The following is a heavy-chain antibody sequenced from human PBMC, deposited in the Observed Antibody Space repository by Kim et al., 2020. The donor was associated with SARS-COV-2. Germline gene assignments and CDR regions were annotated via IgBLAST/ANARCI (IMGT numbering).Heavy chain of an antibody. D-gene: IGHD5-12*01. V-gene: IGHV3-21*01. CDR1: GFTFSSYS. J-gene: IGHJ4*02. CDR3: ARDHEWLRLSTDY. CDR2: ISSSSSYI. Sequence: GGSLRLSCAASGFTFSSYSMNWVRQAPGKGLEWVSSISSSSSYIYYADSEKRRFTISRDNAKNLPYPLMNSLRAEDTAVYYCARDHEWLRLSTDYWCQG.